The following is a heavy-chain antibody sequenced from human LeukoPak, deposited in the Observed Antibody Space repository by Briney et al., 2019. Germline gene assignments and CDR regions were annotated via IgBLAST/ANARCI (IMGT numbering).Heavy chain of an antibody. CDR3: AKGITMIIVDPFDY. CDR2: ISWNSGSI. D-gene: IGHD3-22*01. Sequence: GGSLRLSCAASGFAFDDYAMHWVRQAPGKGLEWVSGISWNSGSIGYADSVKGRFTISRDKAKNSLYLQMNSLRAEDMALYYCAKGITMIIVDPFDYWGQGTLVTVSS. J-gene: IGHJ4*02. V-gene: IGHV3-9*03. CDR1: GFAFDDYA.